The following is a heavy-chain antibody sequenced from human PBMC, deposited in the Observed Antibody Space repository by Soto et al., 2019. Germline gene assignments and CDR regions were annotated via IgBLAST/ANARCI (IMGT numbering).Heavy chain of an antibody. J-gene: IGHJ4*02. D-gene: IGHD6-19*01. CDR3: ARVRIAVAGFDY. CDR1: GYTFTSYA. V-gene: IGHV1-3*01. CDR2: INAGNGNT. Sequence: GASVKVSCKASGYTFTSYAMHWVRQAPGQRPEWMGWINAGNGNTKYSQKFQDRVTISKDTSANTAYMELGSLRSEDTAVYFCARVRIAVAGFDYWGQGTQVTVSS.